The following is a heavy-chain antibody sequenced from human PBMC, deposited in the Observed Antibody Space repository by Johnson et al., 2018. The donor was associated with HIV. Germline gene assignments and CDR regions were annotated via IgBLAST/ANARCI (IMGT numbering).Heavy chain of an antibody. Sequence: EVQLVESGGGLIQPGGSLRLSCAASGFTVSSNYMSWVRQAPGKGLEWVSVIYSGGNTYYADSVKGRFTISRDNSKNTLYLQMNSLRAEDTAVYYCAKRGSTMIGGAGAFDIWGQGTMVTVSS. CDR2: IYSGGNT. V-gene: IGHV3-66*03. CDR1: GFTVSSNY. D-gene: IGHD3-22*01. J-gene: IGHJ3*02. CDR3: AKRGSTMIGGAGAFDI.